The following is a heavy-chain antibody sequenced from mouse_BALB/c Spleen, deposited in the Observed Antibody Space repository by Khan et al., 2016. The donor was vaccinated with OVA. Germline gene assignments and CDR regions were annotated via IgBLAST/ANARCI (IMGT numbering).Heavy chain of an antibody. D-gene: IGHD1-1*01. J-gene: IGHJ3*01. CDR2: IWAGGST. V-gene: IGHV2-9*02. CDR3: DRPYYGSTWFAY. Sequence: QVQLKESGPGLVAPSQSLSITCTVSGFSLTNYGVHWVRQPPREGLEWLGVIWAGGSTNYNSALMSRLSISKDNSKCQVFLKMNSLQTNDTAMYYGDRPYYGSTWFAYWGQGTLVTVSA. CDR1: GFSLTNYG.